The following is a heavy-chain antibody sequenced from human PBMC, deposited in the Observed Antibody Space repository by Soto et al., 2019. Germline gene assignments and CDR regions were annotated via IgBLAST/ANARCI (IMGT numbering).Heavy chain of an antibody. CDR1: GYTFISYG. CDR2: ISPYISNT. Sequence: QVQLVQSGGEVKKPGASVKVSCKASGYTFISYGISWVRQAPGQGLEWMGWISPYISNTNYAQKFQGRVTMTTDTSTGTAYMELRSLRSDDTAVYYCARDRYSSGWHFDYWGQGTLVTVSS. D-gene: IGHD6-19*01. V-gene: IGHV1-18*01. CDR3: ARDRYSSGWHFDY. J-gene: IGHJ4*02.